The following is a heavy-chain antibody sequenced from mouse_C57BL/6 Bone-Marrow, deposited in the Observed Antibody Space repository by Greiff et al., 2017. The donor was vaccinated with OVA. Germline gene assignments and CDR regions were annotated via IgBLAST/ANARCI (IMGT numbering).Heavy chain of an antibody. V-gene: IGHV7-3*01. Sequence: EVKLMESGGGLVQPGDSLSLSCAASGFTFTNYYMSWVRQPPGKALEWLAFIRNKPNGSTTEYSASVKGRFTISRDNSQSILYLQMNALRAEDSATYYCARYKGRVAVDYFAYWGQGTALTVSS. CDR2: IRNKPNGSTT. J-gene: IGHJ2*01. D-gene: IGHD1-1*01. CDR3: ARYKGRVAVDYFAY. CDR1: GFTFTNYY.